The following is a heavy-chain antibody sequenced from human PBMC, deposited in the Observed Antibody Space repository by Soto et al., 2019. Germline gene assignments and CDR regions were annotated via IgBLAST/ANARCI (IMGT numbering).Heavy chain of an antibody. CDR2: INPKSGGT. V-gene: IGHV1-2*04. D-gene: IGHD2-8*01. CDR3: ARGDSTDCSNGVCSFFYNHDMDV. CDR1: GYSFTYYP. Sequence: RASVKVSCKASGYSFTYYPIHWVRQAPGQGLEWLGRINPKSGGTSTAQKFQGWVTMTTDTSISTASMELTRLTSDDPAIYYCARGDSTDCSNGVCSFFYNHDMDVWCQGTTVTVSS. J-gene: IGHJ6*02.